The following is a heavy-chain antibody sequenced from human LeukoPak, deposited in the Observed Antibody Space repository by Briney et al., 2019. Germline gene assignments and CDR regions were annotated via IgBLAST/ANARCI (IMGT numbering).Heavy chain of an antibody. CDR3: ARAGITMIVDY. J-gene: IGHJ4*02. Sequence: SETLSLTCTVSGGSISSSSYYWGWIRQPPGKGLEWIGSIYYSGSTYYNPSLKSRVTISVDTSKNQFSLKLSSVTAADTAVYYCARAGITMIVDYWGQGTLVTVSS. CDR1: GGSISSSSYY. CDR2: IYYSGST. V-gene: IGHV4-39*07. D-gene: IGHD3-22*01.